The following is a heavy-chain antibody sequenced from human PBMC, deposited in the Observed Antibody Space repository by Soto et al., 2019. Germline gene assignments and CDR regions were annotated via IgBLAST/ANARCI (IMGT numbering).Heavy chain of an antibody. V-gene: IGHV3-23*01. D-gene: IGHD5-12*01. CDR3: AKLSSPGGYDSTLYY. CDR2: TSESGSST. J-gene: IGHJ4*02. CDR1: GFTFTIYA. Sequence: GGSLRLSCAASGFTFTIYAMSWVRQAPGKGLEWVSTTSESGSSTYYADSVKGRFTISRDTSKNTLYLQMNSLRAEDTAIYYCAKLSSPGGYDSTLYYWGTGTLVPVSS.